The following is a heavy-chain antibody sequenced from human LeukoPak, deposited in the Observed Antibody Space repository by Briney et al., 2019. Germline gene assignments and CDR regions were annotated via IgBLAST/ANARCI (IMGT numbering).Heavy chain of an antibody. CDR3: VKGDCSGGSCYRYYGMDV. J-gene: IGHJ6*02. V-gene: IGHV3-64D*06. Sequence: GGSLRLSCSASGFTFSSYAMHWVRQAPGKGLEYVSAISGYGGSTYYADSVKGGFTISRDNSKNTLYLQMSGLRAEDTAVYYCVKGDCSGGSCYRYYGMDVWGQGTTVTVSS. CDR2: ISGYGGST. CDR1: GFTFSSYA. D-gene: IGHD2-15*01.